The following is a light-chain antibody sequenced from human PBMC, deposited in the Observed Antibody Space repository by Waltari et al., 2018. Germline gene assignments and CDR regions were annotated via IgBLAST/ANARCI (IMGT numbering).Light chain of an antibody. J-gene: IGKJ1*01. CDR3: QQYGSSPPWT. V-gene: IGKV3-20*01. CDR1: QSVSSSY. Sequence: EIVLTQSPGTLSLSPGERATLSCRASQSVSSSYLAWYQQKPGQAPRLLIYGASSRATGIPDRFSCSGSGTYFTLTISRLDPEDFAVYYCQQYGSSPPWTFGQGTKVEIK. CDR2: GAS.